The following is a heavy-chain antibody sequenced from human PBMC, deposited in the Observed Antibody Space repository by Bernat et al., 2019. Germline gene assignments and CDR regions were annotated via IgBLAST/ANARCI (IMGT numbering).Heavy chain of an antibody. V-gene: IGHV3-23*01. J-gene: IGHJ4*02. CDR2: ISGSGGST. CDR3: ARVPTTTYYYDSSGYGDY. CDR1: GFTFSSYP. Sequence: EVQLLESGGGLVQPGGSLRLSCAASGFTFSSYPMSWVRQAPGKGLEWVSAISGSGGSTYYADSVKGRFTISRDNSKNTLFLQMNSLRADDTAVYYCARVPTTTYYYDSSGYGDYWGQGTLVTVSS. D-gene: IGHD3-22*01.